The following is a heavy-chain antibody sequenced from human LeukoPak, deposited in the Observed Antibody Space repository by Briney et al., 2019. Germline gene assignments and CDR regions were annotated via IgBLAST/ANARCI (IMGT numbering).Heavy chain of an antibody. CDR1: GSSFTSHW. V-gene: IGHV5-51*01. J-gene: IGHJ4*02. CDR2: IYPGDSDT. Sequence: GASLQISCKASGSSFTSHWIGWARQLPGKGLEWMGIIYPGDSDTRYSPAFQGQVTISADKSISTAYLQWSTLQAPDTAMYYCARGDNSGWYFDYWGQGTLVTVSS. CDR3: ARGDNSGWYFDY. D-gene: IGHD6-19*01.